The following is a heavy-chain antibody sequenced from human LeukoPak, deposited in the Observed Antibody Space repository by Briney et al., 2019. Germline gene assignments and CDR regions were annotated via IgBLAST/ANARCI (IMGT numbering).Heavy chain of an antibody. CDR3: ATLLRLAVAEFYFDH. D-gene: IGHD6-19*01. V-gene: IGHV1-18*01. CDR1: GYSFSSYS. Sequence: ASVKVSCKASGYSFSSYSISWVRQAPGQGLEWMGWISAYSGNTNYAHKLQGRVTMTTDTSTSTAYMELRSLRSDDTALYYCATLLRLAVAEFYFDHWGQGRLVTVSS. J-gene: IGHJ4*02. CDR2: ISAYSGNT.